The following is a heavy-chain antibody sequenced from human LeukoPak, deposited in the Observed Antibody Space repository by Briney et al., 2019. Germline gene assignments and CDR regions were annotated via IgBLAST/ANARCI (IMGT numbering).Heavy chain of an antibody. D-gene: IGHD2-15*01. J-gene: IGHJ4*02. Sequence: ASVKVSCKASGYTFTSYDINWVRQATGQGLEWMGWMNPNSGNTNYAQKLQGRVTMTTDTSTSTAYMELRSLRSDDTAVYYCATYCSGGSCYSGDYWGQGTLVTVSS. CDR1: GYTFTSYD. CDR3: ATYCSGGSCYSGDY. V-gene: IGHV1-18*01. CDR2: MNPNSGNT.